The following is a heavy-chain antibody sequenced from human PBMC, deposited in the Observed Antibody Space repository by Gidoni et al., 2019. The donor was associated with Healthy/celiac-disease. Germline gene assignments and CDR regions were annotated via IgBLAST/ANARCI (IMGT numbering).Heavy chain of an antibody. CDR2: INAGNGNT. J-gene: IGHJ6*02. V-gene: IGHV1-3*01. Sequence: QVQLVQPGAEVKKPGASVKVSCKASGYNFTRYAMHWVRQAPGQRIEWLGGINAGNGNTKYSQKCQGRVTITRETSASTAYMELSSLRSEDTAVYYCARVTSLGATLRHYYYGMDVWGQGTTVTVSS. CDR3: ARVTSLGATLRHYYYGMDV. D-gene: IGHD1-26*01. CDR1: GYNFTRYA.